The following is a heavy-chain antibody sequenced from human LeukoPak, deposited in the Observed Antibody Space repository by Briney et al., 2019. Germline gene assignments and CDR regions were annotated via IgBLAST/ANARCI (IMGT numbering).Heavy chain of an antibody. V-gene: IGHV3-53*01. Sequence: PGGSLRLSCASSGFTISNNYMTWVRQGPGKGLEWVSLIDSGGNTYYTDSVKGRFTISRDNSKNMLSLQMNSLRAEDTAIYYCARAPLTSCWSWGQGTLVTVSS. CDR3: ARAPLTSCWS. D-gene: IGHD2-2*01. CDR1: GFTISNNY. J-gene: IGHJ4*02. CDR2: IDSGGNT.